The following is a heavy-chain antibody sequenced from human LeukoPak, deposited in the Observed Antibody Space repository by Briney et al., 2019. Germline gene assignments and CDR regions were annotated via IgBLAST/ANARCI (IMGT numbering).Heavy chain of an antibody. CDR1: GGSISSHY. CDR2: IYYSGST. V-gene: IGHV4-59*08. J-gene: IGHJ3*02. D-gene: IGHD5-12*01. Sequence: SETLSLTCTVSGGSISSHYWSWIRQPPGKGLEWIGYIYYSGSTNYNPSLKSRVTLSVDTSRNQFYLKLSSVTAADTAVYYCARRPEFETSGFDIWGQGTMVTVSS. CDR3: ARRPEFETSGFDI.